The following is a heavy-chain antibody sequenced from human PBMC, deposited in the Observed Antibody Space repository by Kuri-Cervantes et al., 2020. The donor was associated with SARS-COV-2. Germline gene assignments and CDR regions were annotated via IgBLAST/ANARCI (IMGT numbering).Heavy chain of an antibody. CDR2: IYHSGST. CDR1: GYSISSGYY. CDR3: ARTKRGTVVTPSVPYFDY. V-gene: IGHV4-38-2*02. D-gene: IGHD4-23*01. Sequence: SETLSLTCTVSGYSISSGYYWGWIRQPPGKGLEWIGSIYHSGSTYYNPSLKSRVTISVDTSKNQFSLKLSSVTAADTAVYYCARTKRGTVVTPSVPYFDYWGQGTLVTVSS. J-gene: IGHJ4*02.